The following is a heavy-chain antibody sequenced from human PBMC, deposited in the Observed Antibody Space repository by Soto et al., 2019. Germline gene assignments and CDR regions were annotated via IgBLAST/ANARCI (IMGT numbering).Heavy chain of an antibody. J-gene: IGHJ6*02. D-gene: IGHD3-3*01. CDR1: GFTFSSYW. CDR3: ARERYYDFWSGYYNHYGMDV. CDR2: INSDGSST. Sequence: PGGSLRLSCAASGFTFSSYWMHWVRQAPGKWLVWVSRINSDGSSTSYADSVKGRFTISRDNAKNTLYLQMNSLRAEDTAVYYCARERYYDFWSGYYNHYGMDVWGQGXTVTVYS. V-gene: IGHV3-74*01.